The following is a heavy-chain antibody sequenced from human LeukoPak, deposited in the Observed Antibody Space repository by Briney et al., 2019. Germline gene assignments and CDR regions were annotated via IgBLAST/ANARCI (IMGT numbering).Heavy chain of an antibody. V-gene: IGHV3-48*04. Sequence: PGGSLRLSCAASGFSFSSYSMNWVRQAPGKGLEWVSYILGSSSTIFYADSVKGRFTISRDNAKNTLYLQMNSLRVENTAVYYCARGGPAAGLSGFDYWGQGTLVTVSS. CDR2: ILGSSSTI. CDR3: ARGGPAAGLSGFDY. CDR1: GFSFSSYS. J-gene: IGHJ4*02. D-gene: IGHD6-13*01.